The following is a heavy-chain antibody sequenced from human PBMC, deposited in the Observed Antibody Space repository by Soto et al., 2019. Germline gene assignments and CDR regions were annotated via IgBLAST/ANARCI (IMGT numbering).Heavy chain of an antibody. Sequence: EVQLLESGGGLVQPGGSLRLSCAASGFTFSSYAMSWVRQAPVKGLEWVSAISGSGGSTYYADSVKGRFTISRDNSKNTLYLQMNSLRAEDTAVYYCAKRREVVVMEYYFDYWGQGTLVTVSS. V-gene: IGHV3-23*01. J-gene: IGHJ4*02. D-gene: IGHD3-22*01. CDR1: GFTFSSYA. CDR3: AKRREVVVMEYYFDY. CDR2: ISGSGGST.